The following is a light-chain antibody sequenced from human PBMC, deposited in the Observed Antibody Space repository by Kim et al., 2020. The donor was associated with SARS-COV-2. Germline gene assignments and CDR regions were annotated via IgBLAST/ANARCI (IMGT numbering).Light chain of an antibody. CDR3: QSFDSRLTGWV. V-gene: IGLV1-40*01. J-gene: IGLJ3*02. Sequence: RVTISRSGSSSTNGAGYGVHWYQQLPGTAPKLLIYGTNSRPSGVPDRFSGSKSDTSVSLVITGLQAEDEADYYCQSFDSRLTGWVFGGGTQLTVL. CDR2: GTN. CDR1: SSTNGAGYG.